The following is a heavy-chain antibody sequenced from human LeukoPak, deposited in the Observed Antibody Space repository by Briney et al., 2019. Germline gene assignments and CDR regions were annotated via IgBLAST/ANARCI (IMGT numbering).Heavy chain of an antibody. CDR1: GDSIDPYS. J-gene: IGHJ1*01. CDR2: ISHIGTI. CDR3: ARHQGSTVFNY. V-gene: IGHV4-59*08. Sequence: SETLSLTCTISGDSIDPYSWSWIRQSPGKGLEWIGYISHIGTIKYNTSLMSRVSMGLDKPNNEFSLSLRSVTATDTALYFCARHQGSTVFNYWGRGVPVIVSS. D-gene: IGHD5/OR15-5a*01.